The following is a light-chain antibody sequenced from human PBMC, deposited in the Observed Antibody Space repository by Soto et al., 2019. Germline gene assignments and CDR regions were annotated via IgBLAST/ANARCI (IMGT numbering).Light chain of an antibody. CDR1: QSVSSSY. J-gene: IGKJ2*01. Sequence: EIVLTQSPGTLSLSPGERATLSCRASQSVSSSYLAWYQQKPGQAPRLLIYGASSRATGSPDTFSGSGSGTDFTLTISRLDPEDFAVYYCQQYGSSPLYTFGQGTKLEIK. CDR2: GAS. CDR3: QQYGSSPLYT. V-gene: IGKV3-20*01.